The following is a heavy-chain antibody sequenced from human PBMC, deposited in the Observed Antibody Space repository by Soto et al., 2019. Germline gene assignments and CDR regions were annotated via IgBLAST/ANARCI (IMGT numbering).Heavy chain of an antibody. D-gene: IGHD6-13*01. Sequence: GASVKVSCKASGGTFSSYTISWVRQAPGQGLEWMGRIIPILGIANYAQKFQGRVTITADKSTSTAYMELSSLRSEDTAVYYCARSRLEYSSSRTTQYFQHWGQGTLVTVSS. J-gene: IGHJ1*01. CDR3: ARSRLEYSSSRTTQYFQH. CDR2: IIPILGIA. V-gene: IGHV1-69*02. CDR1: GGTFSSYT.